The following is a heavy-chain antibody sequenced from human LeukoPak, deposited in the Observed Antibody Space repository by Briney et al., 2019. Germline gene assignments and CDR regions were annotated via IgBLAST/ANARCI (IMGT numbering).Heavy chain of an antibody. CDR2: ISYDGSNK. CDR3: ARGVYYDNSGYSDF. Sequence: GRSLRLSCAASGFTFSSYAMHWVRQAPGKGLEWVAVISYDGSNKYYADSVKGRFTISRDNSKNTLYLQMNSLRAEDTAVYYCARGVYYDNSGYSDFWGQGTLVTVSS. V-gene: IGHV3-30-3*01. D-gene: IGHD3-22*01. J-gene: IGHJ4*02. CDR1: GFTFSSYA.